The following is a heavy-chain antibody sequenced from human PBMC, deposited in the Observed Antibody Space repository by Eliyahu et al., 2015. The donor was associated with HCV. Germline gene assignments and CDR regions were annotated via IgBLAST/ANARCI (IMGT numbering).Heavy chain of an antibody. CDR3: ASGGGGIAVAGTGGWFDP. V-gene: IGHV4-59*01. J-gene: IGHJ5*02. CDR2: HHYXGGT. Sequence: QVQLQESGPGLVKPSETLSLTCTVSGGSXXPYYRSWTRLPPGTGLEWIGXHHYXGGTNHSPSXKSRVTISLDTSKNQFSLNLTSVXAADTAVYYCASGGGGIAVAGTGGWFDPWGQGTLVTVSS. D-gene: IGHD6-19*01. CDR1: GGSXXPYY.